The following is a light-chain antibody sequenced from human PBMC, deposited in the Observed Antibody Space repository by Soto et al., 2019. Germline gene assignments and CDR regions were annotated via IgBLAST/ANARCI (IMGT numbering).Light chain of an antibody. J-gene: IGLJ1*01. CDR3: AAWEDRRPVAS. CDR1: SSYIGSNS. Sequence: QSVLTQPPSASGTPGQRVTISCSGSSSYIGSNSVYWYQQLPGTAPKLLIYKNDQRPSGVPGRFSGSKSGTSASLAISGLRSDDEADYYCAAWEDRRPVASFVTGTKVTV. CDR2: KND. V-gene: IGLV1-47*01.